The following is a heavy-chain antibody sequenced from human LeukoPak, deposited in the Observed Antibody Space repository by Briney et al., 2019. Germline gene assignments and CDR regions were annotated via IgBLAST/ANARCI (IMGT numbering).Heavy chain of an antibody. CDR2: IYYSGST. Sequence: PSETLSLTCTVSGDSIGSSGYYWGWIRQPPGKGLEWIGIIYYSGSTYYNPSLKSRVTISVDTSKNQFSLKLSSVTAADTAMYYCARGYYGSGTKAGLDPWGQGTLVTVSS. CDR3: ARGYYGSGTKAGLDP. D-gene: IGHD3-10*01. V-gene: IGHV4-39*01. J-gene: IGHJ5*02. CDR1: GDSIGSSGYY.